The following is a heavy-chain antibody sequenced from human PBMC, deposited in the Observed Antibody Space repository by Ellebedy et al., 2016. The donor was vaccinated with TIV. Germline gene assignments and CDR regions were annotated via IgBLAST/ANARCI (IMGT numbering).Heavy chain of an antibody. CDR3: ARELPTPGTWYFDL. J-gene: IGHJ2*01. CDR1: GFSFSSYD. Sequence: GGSLRLXXAASGFSFSSYDMHWVRQITGKGLEWVSAIATSGGTHYRDSVKGRFAISREIAKNSLYLQMNSLGAGNTAVYYCARELPTPGTWYFDLWGRGTLVTVSS. CDR2: IATSGGT. V-gene: IGHV3-13*01. D-gene: IGHD1-1*01.